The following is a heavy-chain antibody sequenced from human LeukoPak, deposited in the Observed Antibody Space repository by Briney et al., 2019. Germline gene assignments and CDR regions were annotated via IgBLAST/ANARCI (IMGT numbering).Heavy chain of an antibody. V-gene: IGHV6-1*01. CDR2: TYYRSKWYN. J-gene: IGHJ4*02. Sequence: SQTLSLTCAISGDSVSRNSAAWNWIRQSPLRGLEWLGRTYYRSKWYNDYAVSVKSRITINPDTSKNQFSLQLNSVTPEETAVYYCAREDYESSAFSFDSWGQGTLVTVSS. D-gene: IGHD3-22*01. CDR1: GDSVSRNSAA. CDR3: AREDYESSAFSFDS.